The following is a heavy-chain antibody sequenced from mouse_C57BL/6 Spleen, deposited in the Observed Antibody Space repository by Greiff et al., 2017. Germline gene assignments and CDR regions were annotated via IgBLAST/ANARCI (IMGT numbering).Heavy chain of an antibody. D-gene: IGHD3-1*01. CDR3: ARKGLPGYAMDD. CDR1: GYAFSSYW. CDR2: IYPGDGDT. Sequence: QVQLQQSGAELVKPGASVKISCKASGYAFSSYWMNWVKQRPGKGLEWIGQIYPGDGDTNYNGKFKGKATLTADKSSSTAYMQLSSLTSEDSAVYFCARKGLPGYAMDDWGQGTSVTVSS. V-gene: IGHV1-80*01. J-gene: IGHJ4*01.